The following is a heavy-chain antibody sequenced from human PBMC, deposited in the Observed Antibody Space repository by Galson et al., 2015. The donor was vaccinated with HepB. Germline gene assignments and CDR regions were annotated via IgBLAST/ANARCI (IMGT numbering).Heavy chain of an antibody. D-gene: IGHD1-1*01. CDR1: GFTFSSYW. CDR2: IKQDGSEK. J-gene: IGHJ4*02. CDR3: ARGYAPDY. V-gene: IGHV3-7*01. Sequence: SLRLSCAASGFTFSSYWMTWVRQTPGKGLECVANIKQDGSEKSYVDSVKGRFTISRDNAKNSLYLQMNSLRVKDTALYYCARGYAPDYWGQGTLVTVSS.